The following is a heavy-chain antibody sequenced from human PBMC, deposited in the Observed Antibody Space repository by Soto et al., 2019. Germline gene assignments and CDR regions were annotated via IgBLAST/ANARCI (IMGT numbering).Heavy chain of an antibody. D-gene: IGHD3-10*01. CDR2: IYYSGT. CDR3: ARGVRD. Sequence: QVQLQESGPGLVKPSQTLSLTCTVSGGSISSGGYHWSWIRQHPGKGLEWIGYIYYSGTSYNPSLKSRVTISVDTSKNQFSLKLSSVTAADTAVYFGARGVRDWGQGTLVTVSS. CDR1: GGSISSGGYH. V-gene: IGHV4-31*03. J-gene: IGHJ4*02.